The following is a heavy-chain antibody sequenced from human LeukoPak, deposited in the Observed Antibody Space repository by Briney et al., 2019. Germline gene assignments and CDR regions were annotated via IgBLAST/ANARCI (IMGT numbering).Heavy chain of an antibody. V-gene: IGHV3-30*02. Sequence: GGSLRLSCAASGFTFSSYGMDWVRQAPGKGLEWVAFIRYDGSNKYYVDSVKGRFTISRDNPKNTLYLQMNSLRAEDTAVYYCAKDSGSRAVAAPFDKWGQGTLVTVSS. J-gene: IGHJ4*02. CDR1: GFTFSSYG. CDR3: AKDSGSRAVAAPFDK. CDR2: IRYDGSNK. D-gene: IGHD6-19*01.